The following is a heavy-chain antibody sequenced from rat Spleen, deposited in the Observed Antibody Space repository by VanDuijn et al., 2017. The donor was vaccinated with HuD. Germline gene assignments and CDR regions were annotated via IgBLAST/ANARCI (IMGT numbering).Heavy chain of an antibody. Sequence: EVQLVESGGGLVQPGRSMELSCAASGFTFSNYYMAWVRQAPTTGLEWVASINTGGTNSYYRDSVKGRFTISRDNAKSTLYLQMDSLRSEDTATYYCAKKGTYYGYNPFAYWGQGTLVTVSS. V-gene: IGHV5-25*01. J-gene: IGHJ3*01. D-gene: IGHD1-9*01. CDR2: INTGGTNS. CDR1: GFTFSNYY. CDR3: AKKGTYYGYNPFAY.